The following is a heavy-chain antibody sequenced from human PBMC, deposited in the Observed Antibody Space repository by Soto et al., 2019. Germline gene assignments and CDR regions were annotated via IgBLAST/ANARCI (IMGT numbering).Heavy chain of an antibody. CDR3: AISYSSSWNFDY. V-gene: IGHV1-18*01. Sequence: ASVKVSCKASGYTFTGYGISWVRQAPGQGLEWMGWISAYNGNTNYAQKLQGRVTMTTDTSTSTAYMELRSLRSDDTAVYYCAISYSSSWNFDYWGQGTLVTVSS. CDR1: GYTFTGYG. CDR2: ISAYNGNT. D-gene: IGHD6-13*01. J-gene: IGHJ4*02.